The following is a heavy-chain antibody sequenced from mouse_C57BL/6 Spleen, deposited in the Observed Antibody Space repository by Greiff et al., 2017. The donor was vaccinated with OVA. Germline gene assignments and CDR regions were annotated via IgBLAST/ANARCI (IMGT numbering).Heavy chain of an antibody. CDR2: IDPSDSET. D-gene: IGHD2-5*01. J-gene: IGHJ2*01. V-gene: IGHV1-52*01. CDR1: GYTFTSYW. CDR3: ASSYSNYPLFDY. Sequence: QVQLQQPGAELVRPGSSVKLSCKASGYTFTSYWMHWVKQRPIQGLEWIGNIDPSDSETHYNQKFKDKATLTVDKSSSTAYMQLSSLTSEDSAVYYCASSYSNYPLFDYWGQGTTLTVSS.